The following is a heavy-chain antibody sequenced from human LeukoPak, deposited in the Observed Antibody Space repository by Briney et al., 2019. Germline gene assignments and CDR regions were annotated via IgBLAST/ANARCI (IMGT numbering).Heavy chain of an antibody. CDR3: ARLFDYYDSSGYPC. CDR2: IYYSGST. CDR1: GGSISSYY. D-gene: IGHD3-22*01. Sequence: SETLSLTCTVSGGSISSYYWSWIRQPPGKGLEWIGYIYYSGSTNYNPSLKSRVTISVDASKNQFSLKLSSVTAADTAVYYCARLFDYYDSSGYPCWGQGTLVTVSS. V-gene: IGHV4-59*08. J-gene: IGHJ4*02.